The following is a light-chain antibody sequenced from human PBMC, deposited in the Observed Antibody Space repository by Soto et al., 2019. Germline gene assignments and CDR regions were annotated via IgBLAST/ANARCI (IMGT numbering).Light chain of an antibody. J-gene: IGKJ5*01. Sequence: DIQMTHSPSSLSGSVGDRVTITCQASQDIGNSVNWYQQKPGKAPKLLLSAASNLETGDPLRFSGSGSGTDFAFIISSLQPEDVATYFCQQYGSLPITFGQGTRLEIK. V-gene: IGKV1-33*01. CDR3: QQYGSLPIT. CDR1: QDIGNS. CDR2: AAS.